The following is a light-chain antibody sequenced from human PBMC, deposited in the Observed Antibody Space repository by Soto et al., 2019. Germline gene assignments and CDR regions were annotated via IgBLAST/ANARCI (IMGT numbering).Light chain of an antibody. J-gene: IGKJ1*01. V-gene: IGKV3-20*01. CDR3: QQSGSSSWT. CDR2: GAS. Sequence: PGARATLSCRASQSVDSSFLAWYQQKPGQAPRLLIYGASSRATGIPDRFRGSGSGTDFTLTISRLEPEDLAVYYCQQSGSSSWTFGQGTKVEIK. CDR1: QSVDSSF.